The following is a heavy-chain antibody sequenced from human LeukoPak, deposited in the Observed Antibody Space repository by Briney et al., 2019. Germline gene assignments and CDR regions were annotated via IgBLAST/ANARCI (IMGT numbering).Heavy chain of an antibody. J-gene: IGHJ4*02. CDR2: MSAYNGNT. Sequence: GASVKVSCKASGYTFTSYGISWVRQAPGQGLEWMGWMSAYNGNTNYAQKLQGRVTMTTDTSTSTAYMELRSLSSDDTALYYCARGHTYYYDSSGYYSHFDYWGQGTLVTVSS. V-gene: IGHV1-18*01. CDR3: ARGHTYYYDSSGYYSHFDY. CDR1: GYTFTSYG. D-gene: IGHD3-22*01.